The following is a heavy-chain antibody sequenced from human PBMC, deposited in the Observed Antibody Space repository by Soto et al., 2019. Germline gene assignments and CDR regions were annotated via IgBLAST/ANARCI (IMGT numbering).Heavy chain of an antibody. CDR2: INAGNGNT. D-gene: IGHD3-10*01. V-gene: IGHV1-3*01. CDR1: GYTFTSYS. CDR3: AGTKDPYYYGSGSYLF. J-gene: IGHJ4*02. Sequence: ASVKVSSKASGYTFTSYSMWSLRQAPGQRLEWMGWINAGNGNTKYSQKFQGRVTITRDTSASTAYMELSSLRSEDTAVYYCAGTKDPYYYGSGSYLFWGQGTLVTVSS.